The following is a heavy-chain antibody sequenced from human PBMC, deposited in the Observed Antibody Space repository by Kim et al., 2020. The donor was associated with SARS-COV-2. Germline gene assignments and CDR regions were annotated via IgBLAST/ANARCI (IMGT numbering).Heavy chain of an antibody. CDR2: INSIRDYGES. CDR1: GFTFTNSR. V-gene: IGHV3-15*01. CDR3: WSFYG. Sequence: GGSLRLSCAASGFTFTNSRLNWVRQAPGKGLEWICHINSIRDYGESGKGRFAMGRYDATNADFQQMKDLQMNSLKTEYSVMYYYWSFYG. J-gene: IGHJ6*01.